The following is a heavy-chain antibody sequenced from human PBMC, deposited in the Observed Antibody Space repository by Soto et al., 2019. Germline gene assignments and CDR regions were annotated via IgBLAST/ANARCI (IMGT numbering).Heavy chain of an antibody. V-gene: IGHV3-33*01. CDR3: ARVEAPLIHSDHYYYGMDV. J-gene: IGHJ6*02. D-gene: IGHD5-18*01. Sequence: QVHLVESGGGVVRPGRSLRLACEASGFTFSTYGMHWVRQAPGKGLQWVAVKWYDGTNAYYADSVKGRFTISRDNSKDTLYLEMNNLRTEDTAVYYCARVEAPLIHSDHYYYGMDVWGQGTTVTV. CDR2: KWYDGTNA. CDR1: GFTFSTYG.